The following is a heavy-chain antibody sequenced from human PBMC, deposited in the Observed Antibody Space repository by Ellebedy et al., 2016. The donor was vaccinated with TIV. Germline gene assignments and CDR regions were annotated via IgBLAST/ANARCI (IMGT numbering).Heavy chain of an antibody. Sequence: GESLKISCAASGFTFSSYGMHWVLQAPGKGLEWVAVIWYDGSNKYYADSVKGRFTIYRDNSKNTLYLQMNSLRAEDTAVYYCASPHARYSSGSYFDYWGQGTLVTVSS. CDR1: GFTFSSYG. V-gene: IGHV3-33*08. CDR2: IWYDGSNK. D-gene: IGHD3-22*01. CDR3: ASPHARYSSGSYFDY. J-gene: IGHJ4*02.